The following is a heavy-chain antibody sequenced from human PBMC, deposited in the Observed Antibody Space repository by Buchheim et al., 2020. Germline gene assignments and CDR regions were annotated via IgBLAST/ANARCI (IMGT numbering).Heavy chain of an antibody. J-gene: IGHJ4*02. D-gene: IGHD6-19*01. CDR1: GYGLSSFW. Sequence: EVQLVQSGAEVTKPGESLKISCKASGYGLSSFWITWVRQMPGKGLEWMGRIDPSDSYTNYSPSFQGHVTISAAKSIHTAYPQWSSLKTSDTAIYYCARTVAGTREDCWGQGTL. V-gene: IGHV5-10-1*03. CDR2: IDPSDSYT. CDR3: ARTVAGTREDC.